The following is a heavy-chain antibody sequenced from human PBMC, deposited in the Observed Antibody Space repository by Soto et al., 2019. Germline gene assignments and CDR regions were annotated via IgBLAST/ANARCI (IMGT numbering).Heavy chain of an antibody. CDR2: SIPIFGTA. Sequence: QVQLVQSGAEVKKPGSSVKVSCKASGGTFSSYAISWVRQAPGQGLEWMGGSIPIFGTANYAQKFQGRVTITADESTSTAYMELSSLRSEDTAVYYCAREVTMVRGVIRNYYYYGMDVWGQGTTVTVSS. J-gene: IGHJ6*02. CDR1: GGTFSSYA. CDR3: AREVTMVRGVIRNYYYYGMDV. D-gene: IGHD3-10*01. V-gene: IGHV1-69*01.